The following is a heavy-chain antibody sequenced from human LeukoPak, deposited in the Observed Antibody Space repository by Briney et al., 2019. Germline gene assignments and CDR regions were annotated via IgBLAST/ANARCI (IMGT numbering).Heavy chain of an antibody. CDR3: ARAPLGCSSTSCYAEAGWFDP. V-gene: IGHV1-69*06. CDR2: IIPIFGTA. D-gene: IGHD2-2*01. CDR1: GGTFSSYA. Sequence: SVKVSCKASGGTFSSYAISWVRQAPGQGLEWMGGIIPIFGTANYAQKFQGRVTITADKSTSTAYMELSSLRSEDTAVYYCARAPLGCSSTSCYAEAGWFDPWGQGTLVTVSS. J-gene: IGHJ5*02.